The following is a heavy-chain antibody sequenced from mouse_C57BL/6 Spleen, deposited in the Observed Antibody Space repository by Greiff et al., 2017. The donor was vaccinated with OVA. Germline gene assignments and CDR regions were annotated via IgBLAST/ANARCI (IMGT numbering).Heavy chain of an antibody. D-gene: IGHD2-1*01. CDR3: ARSGYYGNYPYAMDY. J-gene: IGHJ4*01. CDR1: GYTFTDHT. Sequence: VKLQESDAELVKPGASVKISCKVSGYTFTDHTIHWMKQRPEQGLEWIGYIYPRDGSTKYNEKFKGKATLTADKSSSTAYMQLNSLTSEDSAVYFCARSGYYGNYPYAMDYWGQGTSVTVSS. CDR2: IYPRDGST. V-gene: IGHV1-78*01.